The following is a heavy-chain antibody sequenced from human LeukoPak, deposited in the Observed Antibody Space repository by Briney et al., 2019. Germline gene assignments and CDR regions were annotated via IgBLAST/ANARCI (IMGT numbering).Heavy chain of an antibody. CDR1: GGSISSSSYY. CDR3: ASPSSSSSTYDY. CDR2: INYSGNT. J-gene: IGHJ4*02. Sequence: SETLSLTCSVSGGSISSSSYYWGWIRQPPGKGLEWIGSINYSGNTYYNASLKSRVTISVDTSKNQFSLKLSSVTAADTAVYHCASPSSSSSTYDYWGQGTLVTVSS. V-gene: IGHV4-39*01. D-gene: IGHD6-6*01.